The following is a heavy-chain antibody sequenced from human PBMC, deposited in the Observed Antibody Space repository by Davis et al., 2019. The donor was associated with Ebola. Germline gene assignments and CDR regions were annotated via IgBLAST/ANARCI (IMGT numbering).Heavy chain of an antibody. Sequence: SDTLSLTFALYGGSFSGYYWSWIRQPPGKGLEWIGEINHSGSTNYNPSLKSRVTISVDTSKNQFSLKLSSVTAADTAVYYCARGKAAGRGNYYYYYGMDVWGQGTTVTVSS. J-gene: IGHJ6*02. V-gene: IGHV4-34*01. CDR1: GGSFSGYY. CDR2: INHSGST. CDR3: ARGKAAGRGNYYYYYGMDV. D-gene: IGHD6-13*01.